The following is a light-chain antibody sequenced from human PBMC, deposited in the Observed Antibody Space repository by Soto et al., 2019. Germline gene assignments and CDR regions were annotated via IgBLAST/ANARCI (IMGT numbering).Light chain of an antibody. Sequence: DIQMTQSPSTLSASVGDRVTITCRASQSIRTWLAWYQQKPGKAPKLLIYKASSLEGGVPSRFSGSGSGTEFNITISSLQPDDFATYYCQQYNHYPLTFGGGTTVDTK. CDR1: QSIRTW. J-gene: IGKJ4*01. V-gene: IGKV1-5*03. CDR2: KAS. CDR3: QQYNHYPLT.